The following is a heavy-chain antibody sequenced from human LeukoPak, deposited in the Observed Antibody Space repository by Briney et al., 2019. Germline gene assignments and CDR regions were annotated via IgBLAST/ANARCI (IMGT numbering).Heavy chain of an antibody. CDR1: GFTFSNYW. D-gene: IGHD2-2*01. CDR2: TNSDESST. J-gene: IGHJ6*03. CDR3: ARACPQYQLLQFYYYYYYMDV. Sequence: GGSLRLSCAASGFTFSNYWMHWVRQAPGKGLVWVSRTNSDESSTTYADSVKGRFTISRDNAKNSLYLQMNSLRAEDTAVYYCARACPQYQLLQFYYYYYYMDVWGKGTTVTISS. V-gene: IGHV3-74*01.